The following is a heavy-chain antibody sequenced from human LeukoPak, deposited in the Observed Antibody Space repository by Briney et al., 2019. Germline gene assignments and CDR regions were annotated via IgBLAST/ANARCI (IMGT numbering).Heavy chain of an antibody. D-gene: IGHD2-2*01. V-gene: IGHV3-23*01. CDR1: GFTFSSYA. CDR2: ISGSGDST. CDR3: GVDIVVVPGAPNWFDP. J-gene: IGHJ5*02. Sequence: GGSLRLSCAASGFTFSSYAMSWVRQAPGKGLEWVSAISGSGDSTYCADSVKGRFTISRDNSKNTLYLQMNSLRAEDTAVYYYGVDIVVVPGAPNWFDPWGQGTLVTVSS.